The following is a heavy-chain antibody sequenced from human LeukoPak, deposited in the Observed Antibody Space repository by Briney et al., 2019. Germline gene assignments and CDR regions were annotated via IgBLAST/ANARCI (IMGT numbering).Heavy chain of an antibody. CDR1: GFTFSKYG. CDR2: ISGSGGNT. CDR3: AKGMRFGESSFDY. Sequence: GGSLRLSCAASGFTFSKYGMSWVRQAPGKGLDWVSGISGSGGNTDYADSVKGRFTISRDNSKNTLYLQMNGLTAEDTAVYYCAKGMRFGESSFDYWGQGTLVTVSS. J-gene: IGHJ4*02. D-gene: IGHD3-10*01. V-gene: IGHV3-23*01.